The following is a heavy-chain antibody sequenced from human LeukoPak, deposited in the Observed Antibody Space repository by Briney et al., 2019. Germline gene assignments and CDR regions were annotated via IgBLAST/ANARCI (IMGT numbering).Heavy chain of an antibody. CDR1: GFTFSSYS. CDR3: AKAGTSSGIWYFDL. Sequence: PGGSLRLSCAASGFTFSSYSMNWVRQAPGKGLEWVSSISSSSSYIYYADSVKGRFTISRDNAKNSLYLQMNSLRAEDMALYYCAKAGTSSGIWYFDLWGRGTLVTVSS. J-gene: IGHJ2*01. CDR2: ISSSSSYI. D-gene: IGHD2-2*01. V-gene: IGHV3-21*04.